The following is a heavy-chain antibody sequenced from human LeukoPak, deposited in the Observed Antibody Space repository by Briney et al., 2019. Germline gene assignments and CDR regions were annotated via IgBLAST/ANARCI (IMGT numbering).Heavy chain of an antibody. CDR1: GYTFTSYD. J-gene: IGHJ5*02. Sequence: ASVKVSCKASGYTFTSYDINWVRQATGQGLEWMEWMNPNSGNTGYAQKFQGGVTMTRHTSISTAYMELSSLRSEDTAVYYCARINFESWEYRFDPWGQGTLVTVSS. D-gene: IGHD3-9*01. CDR2: MNPNSGNT. CDR3: ARINFESWEYRFDP. V-gene: IGHV1-8*01.